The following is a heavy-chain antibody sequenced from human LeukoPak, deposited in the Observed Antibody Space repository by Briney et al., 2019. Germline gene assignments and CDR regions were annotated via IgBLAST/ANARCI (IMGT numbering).Heavy chain of an antibody. CDR3: AKRGLREYYFDH. V-gene: IGHV3-23*01. Sequence: GGSLRLSCAASGFTFSSYAMSWVRQAPGKGLEWVSAISGSGGSTYYADSVKGRFTISRDNSKNTLYLQMNSLRAEDTAVYYFAKRGLREYYFDHWGQGTLVTVSS. D-gene: IGHD3-10*01. CDR2: ISGSGGST. CDR1: GFTFSSYA. J-gene: IGHJ4*02.